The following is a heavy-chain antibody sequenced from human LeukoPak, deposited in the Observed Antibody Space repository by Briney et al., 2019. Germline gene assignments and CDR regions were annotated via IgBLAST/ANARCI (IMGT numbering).Heavy chain of an antibody. D-gene: IGHD3-9*01. Sequence: GGSLRLSCAASGFTFSSYSMNWVRQAPGKGLEWVSSISSSSSYIYYADTVKGRFTISRDNAKNSLYLQMNSLRAEDTAVYYCAKLGDILTGYPYYFDCWGQGTLVTVSS. CDR1: GFTFSSYS. CDR2: ISSSSSYI. CDR3: AKLGDILTGYPYYFDC. J-gene: IGHJ4*02. V-gene: IGHV3-21*01.